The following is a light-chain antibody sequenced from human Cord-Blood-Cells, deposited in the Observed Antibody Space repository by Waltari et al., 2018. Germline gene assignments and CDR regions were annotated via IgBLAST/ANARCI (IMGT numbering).Light chain of an antibody. V-gene: IGKV3-15*01. CDR1: QSVSSN. CDR3: QQYNNWPPLP. Sequence: EILMTQSPATLSVSPGERATLSCRASQSVSSNLAWYQQKPGQAPRLLIYGASTRATGIAARFSGSGSGTEFTLTISSLQSEDFAVYYCQQYNNWPPLPFGPGTKVDIK. J-gene: IGKJ3*01. CDR2: GAS.